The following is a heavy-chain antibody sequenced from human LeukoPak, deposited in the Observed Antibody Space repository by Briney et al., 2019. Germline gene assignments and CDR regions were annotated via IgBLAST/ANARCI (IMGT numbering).Heavy chain of an antibody. CDR2: IYPGDSDT. CDR3: ARQVAPRYYYYYYMDV. Sequence: GESLKISCKGSGYSSTSYWIGWVRQMPGKGLEWMGIIYPGDSDTRYSPSFQGQVTISAGKSISTAYLQWSSLKASDTAMYYCARQVAPRYYYYYYMDVWGKGTTVTVSS. J-gene: IGHJ6*03. V-gene: IGHV5-51*01. D-gene: IGHD3-9*01. CDR1: GYSSTSYW.